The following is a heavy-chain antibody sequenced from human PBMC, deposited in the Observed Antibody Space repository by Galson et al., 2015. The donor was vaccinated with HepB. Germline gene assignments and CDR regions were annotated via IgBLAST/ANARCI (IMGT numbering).Heavy chain of an antibody. J-gene: IGHJ4*02. CDR2: IGIAGDP. CDR1: GLTVSNYD. D-gene: IGHD1-1*01. Sequence: SLRLSCAGSGLTVSNYDMHWVRQAKGKGLEWVSGIGIAGDPYYADSVKGRFTISRENAKNSLYLQMSSLRAGDTAVYYCARGLGGVATGNFDYWGQGTLVTVSS. CDR3: ARGLGGVATGNFDY. V-gene: IGHV3-13*05.